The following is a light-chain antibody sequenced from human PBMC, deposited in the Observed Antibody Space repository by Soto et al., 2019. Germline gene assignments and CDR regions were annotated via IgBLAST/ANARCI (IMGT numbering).Light chain of an antibody. CDR2: DAS. J-gene: IGKJ5*01. CDR3: QKYGSSPIT. V-gene: IGKV3D-20*01. Sequence: EIVLTQSPATLSLSPGERATLSCGASQSVSSSYVAWYQHRTGLAPRILIHDASSRATGIPARFSGTKSGTDLNLTIRRLEPEDAAVYYCQKYGSSPITFGQGTRLEIK. CDR1: QSVSSSY.